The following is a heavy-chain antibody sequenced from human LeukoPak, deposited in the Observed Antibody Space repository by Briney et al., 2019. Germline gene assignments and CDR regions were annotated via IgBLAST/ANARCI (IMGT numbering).Heavy chain of an antibody. J-gene: IGHJ4*02. CDR2: IYYSGST. D-gene: IGHD5-12*01. V-gene: IGHV4-59*01. Sequence: SETLSLTCTVSGGPISSYYWSWIRQPPGKGLEWIGYIYYSGSTNYNPSLKSRVTISVDTSKNQFSLKLSSVTAADTAVYYCARGRGVATDYWGQGTLVTVSS. CDR3: ARGRGVATDY. CDR1: GGPISSYY.